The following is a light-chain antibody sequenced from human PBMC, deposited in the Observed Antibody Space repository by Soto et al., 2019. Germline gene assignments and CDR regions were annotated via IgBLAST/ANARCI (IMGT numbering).Light chain of an antibody. Sequence: QAVVTQEPSLTVSPGGTVTLTCGSRTGAVTNGHYAYWIQQKPGQAPRTLIFDTRLNHSWAPARFSGSLLGGRAALTLSGAQPEDEADYYCLLSYGAVRIFGGGTQLTVL. J-gene: IGLJ2*01. CDR3: LLSYGAVRI. CDR1: TGAVTNGHY. V-gene: IGLV7-46*01. CDR2: DTR.